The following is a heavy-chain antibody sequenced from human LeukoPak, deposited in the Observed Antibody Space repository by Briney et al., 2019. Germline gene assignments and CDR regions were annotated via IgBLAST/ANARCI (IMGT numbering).Heavy chain of an antibody. J-gene: IGHJ6*02. V-gene: IGHV4-34*01. D-gene: IGHD1-14*01. CDR2: INHSGSA. CDR3: ARGPGLSYYYYYGMDV. Sequence: SETLSLTCTVSTDSIRSYYWSWIRQPPGKGLEWIGEINHSGSANYNPSLKSRVTISVDTSKNQFSLKLSSVTAADTAVYYCARGPGLSYYYYYGMDVWGQGTTVTVSS. CDR1: TDSIRSYY.